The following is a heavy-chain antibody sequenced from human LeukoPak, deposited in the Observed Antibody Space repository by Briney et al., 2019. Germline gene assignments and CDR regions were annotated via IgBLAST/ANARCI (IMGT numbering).Heavy chain of an antibody. Sequence: GASVKVSCTASGYTFTSYGISWVRQAPGQGLEWMGLISAYNGNTNYAQKPQGRVTMTTDTSTSTAYMELRSLRSDDTAVYYCARDLFGRVVRGVISDYWGQGTLVTVSS. CDR3: ARDLFGRVVRGVISDY. J-gene: IGHJ4*02. V-gene: IGHV1-18*01. CDR1: GYTFTSYG. CDR2: ISAYNGNT. D-gene: IGHD3-10*01.